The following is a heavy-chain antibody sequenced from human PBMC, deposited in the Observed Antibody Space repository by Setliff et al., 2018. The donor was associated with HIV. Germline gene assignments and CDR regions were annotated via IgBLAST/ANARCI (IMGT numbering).Heavy chain of an antibody. CDR1: GYTFTGHY. Sequence: ASVKVSCKASGYTFTGHYLHWVRQAPGQGLEWLGWVNPNSGDAIYAQNFQGRVTMTRDTSINAAYMELRGLRSDDTAVYYCARNFGLSPSGEYYYYYGMDIWGQGTTVKSP. D-gene: IGHD1-26*01. CDR2: VNPNSGDA. V-gene: IGHV1-2*02. J-gene: IGHJ6*02. CDR3: ARNFGLSPSGEYYYYYGMDI.